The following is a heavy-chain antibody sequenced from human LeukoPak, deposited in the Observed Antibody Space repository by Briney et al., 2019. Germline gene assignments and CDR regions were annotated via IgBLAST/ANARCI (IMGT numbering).Heavy chain of an antibody. CDR1: GFTFSNCW. V-gene: IGHV3-7*01. D-gene: IGHD1-1*01. Sequence: GGSLRLSRAVSGFTFSNCWMSWVRQAPGKGLEWVANIKQDGSDKNYVDSVKGRFTISRDNAKNSLYLQMNSLRAEDTAIYYCAKYQTGSRANDYWGQGTLVTVSS. CDR2: IKQDGSDK. CDR3: AKYQTGSRANDY. J-gene: IGHJ4*02.